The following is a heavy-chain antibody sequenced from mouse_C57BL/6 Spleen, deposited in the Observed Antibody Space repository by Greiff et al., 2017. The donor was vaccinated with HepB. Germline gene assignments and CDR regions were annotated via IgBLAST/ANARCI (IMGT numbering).Heavy chain of an antibody. CDR2: ISDGGSYT. CDR1: GFTFSSYA. CDR3: ARGDSNYLFMDY. J-gene: IGHJ4*01. Sequence: EVKVEESGGGLVKPGGSLKLSCAASGFTFSSYAMSWVRQTPEKRLEWVATISDGGSYTYYPDNVKGRFTISRDNAKNNLYLQMSHLKSEDTAMYYCARGDSNYLFMDYWGQGTSVTVSS. V-gene: IGHV5-4*03. D-gene: IGHD2-5*01.